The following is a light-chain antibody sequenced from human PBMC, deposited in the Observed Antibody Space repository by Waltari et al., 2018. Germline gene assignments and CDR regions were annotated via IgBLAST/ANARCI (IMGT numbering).Light chain of an antibody. CDR2: MGS. CDR3: MQAVQTRT. V-gene: IGKV2-28*01. Sequence: EIVMTQSPLSLPVTPGEPASISCRSSQSLLHRSGYYYLDWYLQKPGQSPQLLIYMGSNRAAGVPDRFSGSGSGTDFTLKISRVEAEDVGVYYCMQAVQTRTFGQGTKVEIK. J-gene: IGKJ1*01. CDR1: QSLLHRSGYYY.